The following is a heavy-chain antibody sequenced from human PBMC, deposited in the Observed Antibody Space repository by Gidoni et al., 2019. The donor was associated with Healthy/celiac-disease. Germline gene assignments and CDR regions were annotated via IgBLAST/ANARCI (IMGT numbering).Heavy chain of an antibody. D-gene: IGHD4-17*01. CDR1: GLPFVRYA. V-gene: IGHV3-23*01. J-gene: IGHJ3*02. Sequence: EVLLLASGGGLGQPGGSLRLTCSASGLPFVRYAMIWVRHATGKGLEWVSAISGSGDSTYYADSVKGLFTITRDNSKNSLYLQMNSLRAEETVVYYCAKFTRRSYTVTTNRVDAFDIWGQGTMVTVSS. CDR3: AKFTRRSYTVTTNRVDAFDI. CDR2: ISGSGDST.